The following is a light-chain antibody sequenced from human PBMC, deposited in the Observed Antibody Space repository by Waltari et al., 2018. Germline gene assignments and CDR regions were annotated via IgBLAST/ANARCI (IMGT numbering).Light chain of an antibody. Sequence: TQSPSPFLFSGQKTITPCSGEQLGYKYVCWYQQKPGQSPVLIIYEDTMRPSGIPERFSGSNSGNTATLTISGTRTLDEADYYCQVWDGITSTGVFGGGTRLTVL. CDR3: QVWDGITSTGV. CDR1: QLGYKY. V-gene: IGLV3-1*01. CDR2: EDT. J-gene: IGLJ3*02.